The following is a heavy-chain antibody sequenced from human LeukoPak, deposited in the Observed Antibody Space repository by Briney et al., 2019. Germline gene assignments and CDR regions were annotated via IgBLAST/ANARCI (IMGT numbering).Heavy chain of an antibody. D-gene: IGHD6-19*01. CDR3: ARGGIQVSGIDEFDY. Sequence: GGSLRLSCAASGFTFIDYDMHWVRQVIGKGLEWVSAIGIRGDTRYSGCVKGRFTISRENAESSLYLQMNSLRAEDTAVYYCARGGIQVSGIDEFDYWGQGTLVTVSS. V-gene: IGHV3-13*01. CDR2: IGIRGDT. J-gene: IGHJ4*02. CDR1: GFTFIDYD.